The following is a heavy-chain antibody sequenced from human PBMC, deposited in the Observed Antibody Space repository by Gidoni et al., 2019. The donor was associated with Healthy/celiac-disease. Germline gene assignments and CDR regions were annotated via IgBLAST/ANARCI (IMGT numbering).Heavy chain of an antibody. CDR1: GFTLEDEA. Sequence: EVQLVESGGGLVQAGRSVRLSCAASGFTLEDEAMDWGRQAPGKGLEWVSGIRWNSGSIGYADSVKGRFTISRDNAKNSLYLQMNSLRAEDTALYYCAKDIFTCSGGSCYPDAFDIWGQGTMVTVSS. D-gene: IGHD2-15*01. V-gene: IGHV3-9*01. CDR2: IRWNSGSI. CDR3: AKDIFTCSGGSCYPDAFDI. J-gene: IGHJ3*02.